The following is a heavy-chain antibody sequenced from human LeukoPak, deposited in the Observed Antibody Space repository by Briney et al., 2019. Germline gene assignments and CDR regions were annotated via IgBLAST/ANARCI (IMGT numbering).Heavy chain of an antibody. Sequence: GGSLRLSCAASGFTFSSYGMHWVRQAPGKGLEWVAVIWYDGSNKYYADSVKGRFTISRDNSKNTLYLQMNSLRAEDTAVYYCARGNDDGDYSNWFDPWGQGTLVTVSS. CDR2: IWYDGSNK. CDR1: GFTFSSYG. V-gene: IGHV3-33*01. J-gene: IGHJ5*02. D-gene: IGHD4-17*01. CDR3: ARGNDDGDYSNWFDP.